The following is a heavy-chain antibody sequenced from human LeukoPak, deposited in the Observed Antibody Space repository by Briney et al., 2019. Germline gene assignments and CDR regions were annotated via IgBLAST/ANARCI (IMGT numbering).Heavy chain of an antibody. CDR1: GFTFRSYW. CDR3: ARVGYSGWNLEY. D-gene: IGHD5-12*01. V-gene: IGHV3-7*01. CDR2: INQGGSVK. Sequence: SGGSLRLSCAASGFTFRSYWMSWVRQAPGKGLKWVANINQGGSVKYYVDSVKGRFTISRDDAKNSLYVQMNSLRDEDTAVYYCARVGYSGWNLEYWGQGTLVTVSS. J-gene: IGHJ4*02.